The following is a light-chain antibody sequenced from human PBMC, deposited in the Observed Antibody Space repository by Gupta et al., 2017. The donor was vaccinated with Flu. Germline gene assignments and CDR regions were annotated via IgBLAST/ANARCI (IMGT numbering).Light chain of an antibody. CDR3: QAWDSGAEV. CDR2: QNS. CDR1: NLGSKY. Sequence: SYVLTQPPSLSVFPGQTATITCSGDNLGSKYASWFQQRPGQSPALVMYQNSKRPSGIPERFSGANSGNTATLTISETQPVDEADYYCQAWDSGAEVFGTGTRVTVL. J-gene: IGLJ1*01. V-gene: IGLV3-1*01.